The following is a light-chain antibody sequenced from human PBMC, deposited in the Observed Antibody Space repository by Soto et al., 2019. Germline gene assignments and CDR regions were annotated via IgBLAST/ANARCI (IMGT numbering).Light chain of an antibody. CDR3: QSYDTGLSGSRV. CDR2: GNK. V-gene: IGLV1-40*01. Sequence: QAVVTQPPSVSGAPGQTVTVSCTGSSSNIGAGYDVHWYQQLPGTAPKLLIYGNKNRPPGVPDRFSGSRSDTSASLAITALQADDEADYYCQSYDTGLSGSRVFGSGTKLTVL. J-gene: IGLJ1*01. CDR1: SSNIGAGYD.